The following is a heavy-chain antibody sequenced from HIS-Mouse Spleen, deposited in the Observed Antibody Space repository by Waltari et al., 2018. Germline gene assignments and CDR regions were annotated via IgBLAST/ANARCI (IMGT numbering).Heavy chain of an antibody. D-gene: IGHD6-13*01. CDR2: IYYSGRT. J-gene: IGHJ2*01. CDR3: AREIPYSSSWYDWYFDL. V-gene: IGHV4-39*07. Sequence: QLQLQESGPGLVKPSETLSLTCTVSGGSISSSSYYWGWIRQPPGKGLEWIGSIYYSGRTYYSPSLKSRVTISVDTSKTQFSLKLSSVTAADTAVYYCAREIPYSSSWYDWYFDLWGRGTLVTVSS. CDR1: GGSISSSSYY.